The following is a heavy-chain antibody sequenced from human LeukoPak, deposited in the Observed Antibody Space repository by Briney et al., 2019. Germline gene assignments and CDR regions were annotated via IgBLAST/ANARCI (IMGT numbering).Heavy chain of an antibody. V-gene: IGHV3-23*01. D-gene: IGHD3-10*01. CDR3: AKVKLRYGSGSYYTFDY. J-gene: IGHJ4*02. Sequence: GGPLRLSCAASGXTFSSYAMSWVRQAPGKGLEWVSAISGSGGSTYYADSVKGRFTISRDNSKNTLYLQMNSLRAEDTAVYYCAKVKLRYGSGSYYTFDYWGQGTLVTVSS. CDR1: GXTFSSYA. CDR2: ISGSGGST.